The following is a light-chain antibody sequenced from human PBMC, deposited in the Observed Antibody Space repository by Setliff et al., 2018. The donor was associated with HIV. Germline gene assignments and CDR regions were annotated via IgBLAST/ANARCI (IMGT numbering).Light chain of an antibody. CDR2: DVS. J-gene: IGLJ1*01. CDR3: ASYTGTSTPYV. V-gene: IGLV2-14*03. CDR1: SSDVGTYDY. Sequence: SALTQPASVSGSPGQSITISCTGSSSDVGTYDYVSWYQQHPGKAPKLLIYDVSERPSGVSRHFSGSESGNTASLTISGLQVEDEGDYYCASYTGTSTPYVFGSGTKVTVL.